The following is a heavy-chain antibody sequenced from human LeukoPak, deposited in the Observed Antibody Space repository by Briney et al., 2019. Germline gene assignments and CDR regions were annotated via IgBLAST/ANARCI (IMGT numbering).Heavy chain of an antibody. D-gene: IGHD1-14*01. Sequence: GGSLRLSCAGSGYNFDDHAMHWVRHAPGKGLEWVSGISWNSGSIGYADSVKGRFTISKDNAEDSLYLEMKSLRPEDTALYYCTRATTGTYYYYGMDVWGQGTMVTVSS. CDR1: GYNFDDHA. CDR2: ISWNSGSI. V-gene: IGHV3-9*01. CDR3: TRATTGTYYYYGMDV. J-gene: IGHJ6*02.